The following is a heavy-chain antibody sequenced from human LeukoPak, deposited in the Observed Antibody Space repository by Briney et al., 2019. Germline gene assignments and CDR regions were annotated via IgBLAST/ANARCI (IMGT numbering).Heavy chain of an antibody. Sequence: GGSLRLSCAAYGFTFSRYSMSWARQAPGKSLEWVSSISSGSSHIYYADSVKGRFTISRDNAKNSLYLQMNSLRAEDTAVYYCARDFRTQFDSYSPPYHFDCWGQGTLVTVSS. CDR3: ARDFRTQFDSYSPPYHFDC. CDR1: GFTFSRYS. J-gene: IGHJ4*02. CDR2: ISSGSSHI. V-gene: IGHV3-21*01. D-gene: IGHD3-22*01.